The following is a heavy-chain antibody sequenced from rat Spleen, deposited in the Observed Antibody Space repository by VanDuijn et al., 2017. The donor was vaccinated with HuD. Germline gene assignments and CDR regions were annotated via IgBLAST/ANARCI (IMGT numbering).Heavy chain of an antibody. CDR2: ISPSGGTT. J-gene: IGHJ4*01. V-gene: IGHV5-31*01. CDR1: GFTFNNYW. Sequence: EVQLVESGGGLVQPGRSLKLSCAASGFTFNNYWMTWIRQAPGKGLEWIASISPSGGTTYYRDSVKGRFTVSRDNAKITLYLQMESLRSEDTATYYCTRENWVLDAWGQGTSVTVSS. CDR3: TRENWVLDA. D-gene: IGHD3-6*01.